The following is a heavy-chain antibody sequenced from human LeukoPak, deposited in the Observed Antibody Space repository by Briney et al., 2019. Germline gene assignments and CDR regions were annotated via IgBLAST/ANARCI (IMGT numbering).Heavy chain of an antibody. CDR3: ARDNPPYCNGGSCYSY. CDR2: IIPILDIA. CDR1: GGTFISYA. Sequence: SVKVSCKASGGTFISYALSWVRQAPGQGLEWMGRIIPILDIASYAQKFQDRVTITADESTGTAYMELSSLRSEDTAIYYCARDNPPYCNGGSCYSYWGQGTLVTISS. D-gene: IGHD2-15*01. J-gene: IGHJ4*02. V-gene: IGHV1-69*04.